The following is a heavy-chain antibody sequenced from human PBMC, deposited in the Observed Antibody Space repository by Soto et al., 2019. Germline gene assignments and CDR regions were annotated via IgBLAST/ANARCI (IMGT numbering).Heavy chain of an antibody. Sequence: EVHLVEAGGGLVKPGESLTLSCAASGFTFGSFTLNWVRQAPGKGLEWVSSISSSSAYIYYAESVKGRFTISRDNARRTLYRQMNSLRLDDTAVYFCARDGLTFGGDGGQGPQVAFSS. D-gene: IGHD3-16*01. CDR1: GFTFGSFT. J-gene: IGHJ1*01. CDR3: ARDGLTFGGD. V-gene: IGHV3-21*01. CDR2: ISSSSAYI.